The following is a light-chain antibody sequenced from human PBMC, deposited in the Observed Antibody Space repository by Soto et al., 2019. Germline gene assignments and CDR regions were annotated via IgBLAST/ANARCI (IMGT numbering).Light chain of an antibody. V-gene: IGKV3-20*01. CDR1: PSVASNH. Sequence: EAVLTQSPGTLSLSPGERATRSCRSSPSVASNHLAWYQQKPGQAPRLLIYGATYRATGIPDRFAGSGSGTDFTITISRLEPEDFVVYYCKQYGASPRTFGQGT. CDR2: GAT. J-gene: IGKJ2*01. CDR3: KQYGASPRT.